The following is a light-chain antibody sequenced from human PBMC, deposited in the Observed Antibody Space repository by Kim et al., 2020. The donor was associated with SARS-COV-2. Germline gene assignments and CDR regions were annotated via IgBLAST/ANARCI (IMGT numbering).Light chain of an antibody. Sequence: AVLTTVRITSQGDSVRSDYAIWYQQKPAQAPVLVIYGKNNLPSGIPDRFSGSSSGNTASLTITGAQAEDEADYYCNSRDSSGNHLVFGGGTQLTVL. CDR1: SVRSDY. V-gene: IGLV3-19*01. CDR2: GKN. CDR3: NSRDSSGNHLV. J-gene: IGLJ3*02.